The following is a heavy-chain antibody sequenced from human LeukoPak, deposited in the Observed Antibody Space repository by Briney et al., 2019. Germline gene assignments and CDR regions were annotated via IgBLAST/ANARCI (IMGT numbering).Heavy chain of an antibody. D-gene: IGHD3-10*01. J-gene: IGHJ6*03. CDR1: GYTFTGYY. V-gene: IGHV1-2*02. CDR3: ARRQVLCYGSGRGYYYYYMDV. CDR2: INLNSGGT. Sequence: ASVKVSCKASGYTFTGYYMHWVRQAPGQGLEWMGWINLNSGGTNYAQKFQGRVTMTRDTSISTAYMELSRLRSDDTAVYYCARRQVLCYGSGRGYYYYYMDVWGKGTTVTISS.